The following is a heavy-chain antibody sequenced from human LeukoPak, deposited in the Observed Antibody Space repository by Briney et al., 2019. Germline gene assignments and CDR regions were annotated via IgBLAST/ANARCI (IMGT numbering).Heavy chain of an antibody. D-gene: IGHD6-19*01. CDR1: GFTFSSHG. CDR3: ASTAVAGTNWFDP. Sequence: GGSLRLSCAASGFTFSSHGMHWVRQAPGKGLEWAAFIWYDGSNKYYADSVKGRFTISRDNSKNTLYLQMNSLRAEDTAVYYCASTAVAGTNWFDPWGQGTLVTVSS. CDR2: IWYDGSNK. V-gene: IGHV3-33*01. J-gene: IGHJ5*02.